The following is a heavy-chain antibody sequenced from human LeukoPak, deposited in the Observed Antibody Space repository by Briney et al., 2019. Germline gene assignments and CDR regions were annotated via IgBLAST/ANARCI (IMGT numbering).Heavy chain of an antibody. D-gene: IGHD2-2*01. CDR1: GGSISSGGYS. CDR3: ARVHCSSTSCYPYYFDY. Sequence: SQTLSLTCAVSGGSISSGGYSWSWIRQPPGKGLEWIGYIYHSGSTHYNPSLKSRVTISVDRSKNQFSLKLSSVTAADTAVYYCARVHCSSTSCYPYYFDYWGQGTLVTVSS. J-gene: IGHJ4*02. V-gene: IGHV4-30-2*01. CDR2: IYHSGST.